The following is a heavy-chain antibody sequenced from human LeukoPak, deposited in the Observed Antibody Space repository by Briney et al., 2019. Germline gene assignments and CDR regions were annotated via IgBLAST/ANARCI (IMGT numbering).Heavy chain of an antibody. CDR1: GFTFSSYG. Sequence: PGGSLRLSCAASGFTFSSYGMHWVRQAPGKGLEWVSSISSSSSYIYYADSVKGRFTISRDNAKNSLYLQMNSLRAEDTAVYYCARGDQVGATLSWGQGTLVTVSS. V-gene: IGHV3-21*01. D-gene: IGHD1-26*01. CDR3: ARGDQVGATLS. CDR2: ISSSSSYI. J-gene: IGHJ4*02.